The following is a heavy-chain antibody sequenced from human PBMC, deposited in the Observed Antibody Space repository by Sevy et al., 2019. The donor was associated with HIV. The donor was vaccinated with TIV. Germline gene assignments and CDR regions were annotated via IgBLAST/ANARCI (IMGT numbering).Heavy chain of an antibody. J-gene: IGHJ4*02. CDR1: GFTFGNYA. V-gene: IGHV3-23*01. D-gene: IGHD3-22*01. Sequence: GGSLRLSCAVSGFTFGNYAMSWVRQAPGKGLEWVSSITSSGDTTYYTDSVKGRFTISRDNSKNTLYLQMNSLRAEDTAVYFCAKEQGYYYDRTVEYYFDYWGQGTLVTVSS. CDR3: AKEQGYYYDRTVEYYFDY. CDR2: ITSSGDTT.